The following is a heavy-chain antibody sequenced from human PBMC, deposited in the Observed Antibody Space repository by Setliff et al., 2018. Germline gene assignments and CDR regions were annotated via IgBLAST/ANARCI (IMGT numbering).Heavy chain of an antibody. J-gene: IGHJ4*02. Sequence: LSLSCAASGFTFDVYDLNWVRQAPGKGLEWVSSINWNGDRTGYADSVKGRFIISRDNAKNSLYLQMNSLRAEDTAMYYCVRPLEYWGQGTLVTVSS. V-gene: IGHV3-20*04. CDR1: GFTFDVYD. CDR3: VRPLEY. D-gene: IGHD6-6*01. CDR2: INWNGDRT.